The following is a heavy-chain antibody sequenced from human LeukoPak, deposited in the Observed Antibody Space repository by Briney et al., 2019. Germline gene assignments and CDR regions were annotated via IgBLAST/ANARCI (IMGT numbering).Heavy chain of an antibody. Sequence: SETLSLTCTVSGGSISSSTFYWGWIRQSPGKGLEWIGIINHSGSTYYSSSLMTRVIISVDTSKNQFSLNLYSVTAADTAVYYCARVGYCSGGNCFNYFDPWGQGTLVTVSS. V-gene: IGHV4-39*01. CDR2: INHSGST. D-gene: IGHD2-15*01. CDR1: GGSISSSTFY. CDR3: ARVGYCSGGNCFNYFDP. J-gene: IGHJ5*02.